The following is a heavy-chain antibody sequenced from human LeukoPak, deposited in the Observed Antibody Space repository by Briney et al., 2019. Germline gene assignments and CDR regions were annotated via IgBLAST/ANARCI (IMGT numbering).Heavy chain of an antibody. V-gene: IGHV1-18*01. CDR2: SSAYNGNT. D-gene: IGHD2-15*01. CDR3: ARSSSGGSCYFCYYYYGMDV. J-gene: IGHJ6*02. CDR1: GYTFTSYG. Sequence: ASVKVSCKASGYTFTSYGISWVRQAAGQGLEWMGWSSAYNGNTNYAQKLQGRVTMTTDTSTSTAYMELRSLRSDDTAVYYCARSSSGGSCYFCYYYYGMDVWGQGTTVTVSS.